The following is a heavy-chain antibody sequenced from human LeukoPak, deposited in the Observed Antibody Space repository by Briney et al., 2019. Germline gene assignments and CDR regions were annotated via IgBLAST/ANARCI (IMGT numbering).Heavy chain of an antibody. CDR1: GGSISSYY. Sequence: SETLSLTCTVSGGSISSYYWSWIRQPPGKGLERIGYIYYSGSTNYNPSLKSRATISVDTSKNQFSLKLSSVTAADTAVYYCARTSVAGSSRFAYWGQGTLVTVSS. V-gene: IGHV4-59*01. J-gene: IGHJ4*02. CDR2: IYYSGST. D-gene: IGHD6-6*01. CDR3: ARTSVAGSSRFAY.